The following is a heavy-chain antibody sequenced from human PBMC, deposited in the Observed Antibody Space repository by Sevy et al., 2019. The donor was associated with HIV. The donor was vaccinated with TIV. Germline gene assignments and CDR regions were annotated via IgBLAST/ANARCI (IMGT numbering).Heavy chain of an antibody. D-gene: IGHD2-8*01. CDR1: GFTFSKYS. CDR2: LSFGCGEI. CDR3: AREGCTKPHDY. J-gene: IGHJ4*02. V-gene: IGHV3-23*01. Sequence: GGSLRLSCAASGFTFSKYSMSWVRQPPGKGLEWVSTLSFGCGEINYADSVKGQFTISRDNSKSSVYLQMNNLRHEDTAVYYCAREGCTKPHDYWGQGTLVTVSS.